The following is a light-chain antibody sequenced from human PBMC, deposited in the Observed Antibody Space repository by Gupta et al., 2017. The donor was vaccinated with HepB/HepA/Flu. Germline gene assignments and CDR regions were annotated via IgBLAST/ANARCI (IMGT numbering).Light chain of an antibody. Sequence: DIVMTQSTDSLAVPLGERATINCKSSQSVLYQPNSKNYLAWYQQKPGQPPKLLINWASTREFGVPDRFTGSGSGTDFTLTISNLQAEDVAIYYCQQYYGAPFSFGPGTTVDIK. V-gene: IGKV4-1*01. CDR2: WAS. J-gene: IGKJ3*01. CDR1: QSVLYQPNSKNY. CDR3: QQYYGAPFS.